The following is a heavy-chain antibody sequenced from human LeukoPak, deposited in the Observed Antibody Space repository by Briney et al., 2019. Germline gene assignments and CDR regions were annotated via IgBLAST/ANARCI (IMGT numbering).Heavy chain of an antibody. CDR2: IFYSGNT. CDR1: GGSINSYY. D-gene: IGHD2-21*02. CDR3: ARHPPRGDAGLGFDS. J-gene: IGHJ4*02. V-gene: IGHV4-59*08. Sequence: SETLSLTCSVSGGSINSYYWSWIRQPPGKGLEWIGYIFYSGNTNYNPSLKSRVTISVDASKNQFSLKLTSVTAADTAIYYRARHPPRGDAGLGFDSWGQGILVTVSS.